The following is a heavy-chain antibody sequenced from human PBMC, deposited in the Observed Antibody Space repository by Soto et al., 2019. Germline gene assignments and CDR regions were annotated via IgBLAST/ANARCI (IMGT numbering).Heavy chain of an antibody. CDR3: ARDTVVTNDYWYFDL. Sequence: QVQLQESGPGLVKPSQTLSLTCTVSGGSISSGGYYWSWIRQHPGKGLEWIGYIYYSGSTYYNPSLQSRLSRPGEPSNHQFPLNLSSVTAADTAVYYCARDTVVTNDYWYFDLWGRGTLVTVSS. D-gene: IGHD2-21*02. J-gene: IGHJ2*01. V-gene: IGHV4-31*03. CDR1: GGSISSGGYY. CDR2: IYYSGST.